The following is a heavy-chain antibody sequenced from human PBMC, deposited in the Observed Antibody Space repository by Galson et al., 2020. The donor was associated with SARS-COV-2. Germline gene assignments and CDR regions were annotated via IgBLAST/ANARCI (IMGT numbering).Heavy chain of an antibody. CDR1: AFTFTKSW. V-gene: IGHV3-7*01. D-gene: IGHD3-22*01. Sequence: GGSLRLSCAASAFTFTKSWMTWVRQAPGKGLEWVANIKKDGSEKYYVDFVKGRFTISRDNAQNSLYLQMNSLRAEDTAVYYCARGGYDSSWYWRVWGRGTLVTVSS. J-gene: IGHJ4*02. CDR3: ARGGYDSSWYWRV. CDR2: IKKDGSEK.